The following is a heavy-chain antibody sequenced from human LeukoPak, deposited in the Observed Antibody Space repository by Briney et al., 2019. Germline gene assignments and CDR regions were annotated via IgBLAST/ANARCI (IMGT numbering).Heavy chain of an antibody. D-gene: IGHD2/OR15-2a*01. CDR3: ARGSFGNSLYFDY. Sequence: ASVKVSCKASGGTFSSYAISWVRQAPGQGLEWMGGIIPIFGTANYAQKFQGRVTITADKSTSTAYMELSSLRSEDTAVYYCARGSFGNSLYFDYWGQGTLVTVSS. J-gene: IGHJ4*02. CDR2: IIPIFGTA. CDR1: GGTFSSYA. V-gene: IGHV1-69*06.